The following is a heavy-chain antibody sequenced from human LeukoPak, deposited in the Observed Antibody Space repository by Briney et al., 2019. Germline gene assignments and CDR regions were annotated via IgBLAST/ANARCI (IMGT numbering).Heavy chain of an antibody. Sequence: LGEPREISCQAPGSPFTSYWIGWAGQLPGKALDWMQIIFPSDSATTYSPSCQGQVTISAETPSSPAYLQWSSLKASYTAMYYCARSCGSVDYDYVWGSYRYRMGAFDIWGQGTMVTVSS. D-gene: IGHD3-16*02. CDR2: IFPSDSAT. V-gene: IGHV5-51*01. J-gene: IGHJ3*02. CDR1: GSPFTSYW. CDR3: ARSCGSVDYDYVWGSYRYRMGAFDI.